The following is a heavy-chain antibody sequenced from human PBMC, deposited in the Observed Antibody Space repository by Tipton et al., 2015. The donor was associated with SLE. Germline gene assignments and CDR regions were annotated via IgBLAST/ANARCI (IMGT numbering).Heavy chain of an antibody. CDR1: GGSISSGDYF. Sequence: TLSLTCTVSGGSISSGDYFWSWFRPHPGKGLEWIGYIFYTGSTYYNPSLQSRLTISVDTSKNEFSLALSSVTAADTAMYFCARERDCGSDCFGSYYYYMDVWGKGTTVIVSS. CDR2: IFYTGST. D-gene: IGHD2-21*01. V-gene: IGHV4-31*03. J-gene: IGHJ6*03. CDR3: ARERDCGSDCFGSYYYYMDV.